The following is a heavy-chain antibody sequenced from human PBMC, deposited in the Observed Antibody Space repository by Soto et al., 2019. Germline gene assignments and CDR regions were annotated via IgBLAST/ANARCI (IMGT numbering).Heavy chain of an antibody. CDR2: INHSGST. CDR1: GGSFSGYY. D-gene: IGHD2-15*01. CDR3: ARRLRCSGGRCYLSWFYP. V-gene: IGHV4-34*01. J-gene: IGHJ5*02. Sequence: QVQLQQRGAGLLKTSETLSLTCAVYGGSFSGYYWGWIRQPPGKGLEWLGEINHSGSTNYNPSLKSRVTTSVDPSNNQFSLKLSSVTAADTDVYYCARRLRCSGGRCYLSWFYPSVQGTLVTVSA.